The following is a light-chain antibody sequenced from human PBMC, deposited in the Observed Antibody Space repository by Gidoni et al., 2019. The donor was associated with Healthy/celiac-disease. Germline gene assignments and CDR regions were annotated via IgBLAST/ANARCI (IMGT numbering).Light chain of an antibody. CDR3: CSYAGSSTLV. Sequence: QSALTQPAPVSGSPGKSITISCTGTSSDVGSYNLVSWYQQHPGKAPKLMIYEVSKRPSGVSNRFSGSKSGNTASLTISGLQAEDEADYYCCSYAGSSTLVFGGETKLTVL. J-gene: IGLJ3*02. CDR1: SSDVGSYNL. CDR2: EVS. V-gene: IGLV2-23*02.